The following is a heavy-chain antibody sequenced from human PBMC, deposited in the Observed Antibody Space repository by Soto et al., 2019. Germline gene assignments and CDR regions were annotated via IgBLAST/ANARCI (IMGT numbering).Heavy chain of an antibody. CDR3: ARDSSGWEGIGY. CDR1: GGSISSGGYY. V-gene: IGHV4-31*03. CDR2: IYYSGST. D-gene: IGHD3-22*01. Sequence: QVQLQDSGPGLVKPSQTLSLTCTVSGGSISSGGYYWSWIRQHPGKVLEWLGYIYYSGSTYYNPSRKRRVTISVDASSNQFSLKLRSVTSADTAVYYSARDSSGWEGIGYLCQGTLVTVSS. J-gene: IGHJ4*02.